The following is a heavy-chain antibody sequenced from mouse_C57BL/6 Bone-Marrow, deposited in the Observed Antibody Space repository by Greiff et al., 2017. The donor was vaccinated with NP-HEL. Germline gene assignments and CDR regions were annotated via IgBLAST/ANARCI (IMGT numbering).Heavy chain of an antibody. CDR1: GYSFTGYY. CDR2: IYPYNGVS. D-gene: IGHD3-2*02. CDR3: AREGRGAGYRAWFAY. Sequence: VQLKQSGPELVKPGASVKISCKASGYSFTGYYMHWVKQSHGNILDWIGYIYPYNGVSSYNQKFKGKATLTVDKSSSTAYMELRSLTSEASAVYYCAREGRGAGYRAWFAYWGQGTLVTVSA. J-gene: IGHJ3*01. V-gene: IGHV1-31*01.